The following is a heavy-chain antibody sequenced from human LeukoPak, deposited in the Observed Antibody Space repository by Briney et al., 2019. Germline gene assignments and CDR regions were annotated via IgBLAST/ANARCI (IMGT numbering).Heavy chain of an antibody. V-gene: IGHV3-30*02. J-gene: IGHJ3*02. CDR1: GFTFSSYG. Sequence: PGGSLRLSCAASGFTFSSYGMHWVRQAPGKGLEWVAFIRYDGSNKYYADSVKGRFTISRDNSKNTLYLQMNSLRAGDTAVYYCAKLYRDYVWGSYRYDAFDIWGQGTMVTVSS. CDR3: AKLYRDYVWGSYRYDAFDI. D-gene: IGHD3-16*02. CDR2: IRYDGSNK.